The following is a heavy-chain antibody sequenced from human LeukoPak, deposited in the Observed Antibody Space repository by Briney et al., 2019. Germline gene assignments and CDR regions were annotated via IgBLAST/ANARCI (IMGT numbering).Heavy chain of an antibody. V-gene: IGHV3-23*01. CDR1: GFSFSNYW. CDR2: ISGSGGST. D-gene: IGHD6-13*01. Sequence: GGSLRLSCAASGFSFSNYWMTWARQAPGKGLEWVSAISGSGGSTYYADSVKGRFTISRDNSKNTLYLQMNSLRAEDTAVYYCARDCQQLVHRHVCYWGQGTLVTVSS. CDR3: ARDCQQLVHRHVCY. J-gene: IGHJ4*02.